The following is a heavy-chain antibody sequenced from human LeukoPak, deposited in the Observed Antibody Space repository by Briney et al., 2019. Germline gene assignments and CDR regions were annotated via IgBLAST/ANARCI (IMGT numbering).Heavy chain of an antibody. CDR1: GGSISSSSYY. CDR3: ARDSLWFGELLPNWFDP. J-gene: IGHJ5*02. V-gene: IGHV4-39*07. Sequence: KASETLSLTCTVSGGSISSSSYYWGWIRQPPGKGLEWIGSIYYSGSTYYNPSLKSRVTISVDTSKNQFSLKLSSVTAADTAVYYCARDSLWFGELLPNWFDPWGQGTLVTVSS. D-gene: IGHD3-10*01. CDR2: IYYSGST.